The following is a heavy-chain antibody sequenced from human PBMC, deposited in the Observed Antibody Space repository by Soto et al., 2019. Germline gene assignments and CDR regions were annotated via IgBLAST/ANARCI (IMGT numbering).Heavy chain of an antibody. V-gene: IGHV3-53*01. CDR1: GFNVTNSY. Sequence: GSLRLSCAVSGFNVTNSYMSWVRQAPGKGLEWDSVIYRGFSTFYADSVKGRFTVSRDDSKNTVSLQMNSLRAEDTAVYYCARDRSDSPRDDSFDIWGQGXMETVSS. CDR3: ARDRSDSPRDDSFDI. J-gene: IGHJ3*02. D-gene: IGHD2-15*01. CDR2: IYRGFST.